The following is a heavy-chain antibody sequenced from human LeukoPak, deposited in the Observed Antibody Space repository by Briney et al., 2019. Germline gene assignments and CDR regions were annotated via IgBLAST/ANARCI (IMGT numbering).Heavy chain of an antibody. D-gene: IGHD6-19*01. Sequence: GGSLRLSCAASGFTFSSYIMHWVRQAPGKGLEYVSAISGNGGSTYYAESVKGRFSISRDNSKNTLYLQMGSLTAEDMAVYYCARGRESSGWYCDSWGQGTLVTVSS. CDR3: ARGRESSGWYCDS. CDR2: ISGNGGST. V-gene: IGHV3-64*02. J-gene: IGHJ4*02. CDR1: GFTFSSYI.